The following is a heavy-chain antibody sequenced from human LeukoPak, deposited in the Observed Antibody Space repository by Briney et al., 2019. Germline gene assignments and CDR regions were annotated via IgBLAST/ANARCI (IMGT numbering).Heavy chain of an antibody. D-gene: IGHD2-21*01. CDR3: ARRGLVVIPL. CDR2: IYYGGTT. CDR1: GGSVSSSSSY. J-gene: IGHJ4*02. Sequence: SETLSLTCTVSGGSVSSSSSYWVWVRQPPGKGLEWIGSIYYGGTTYYNLSLKSRVTISVDTSKNQFSLELTSVTAADTAVYYCARRGLVVIPLWGQGTLVTVSS. V-gene: IGHV4-39*01.